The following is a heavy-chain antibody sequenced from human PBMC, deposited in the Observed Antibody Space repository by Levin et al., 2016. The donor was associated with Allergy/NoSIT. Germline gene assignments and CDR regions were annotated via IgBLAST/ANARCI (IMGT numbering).Heavy chain of an antibody. CDR1: GYSFTSYW. J-gene: IGHJ6*02. D-gene: IGHD2-2*01. Sequence: GESLKISCKGSGYSFTSYWISWVRQMPGKGLEWMGRIDPSDSYTNYSPSFQGHVTISADKSISTAYLQWSSLKASDTAMYYCASREVVPAAMTDYYYYGMDVWGQGTTVTVSS. CDR3: ASREVVPAAMTDYYYYGMDV. CDR2: IDPSDSYT. V-gene: IGHV5-10-1*01.